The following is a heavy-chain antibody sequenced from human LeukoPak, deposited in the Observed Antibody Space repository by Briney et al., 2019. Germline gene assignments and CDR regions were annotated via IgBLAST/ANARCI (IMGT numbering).Heavy chain of an antibody. D-gene: IGHD3-16*02. CDR1: GFTFSSYA. CDR3: ANTATYVWGSYRHRPFDY. V-gene: IGHV3-23*01. CDR2: ISGSGGST. Sequence: GGSLRLSCAASGFTFSSYAMSWVRQAPGKGLEWVSAISGSGGSTYYADSVKGRFTISRDNSKNTLYLQMNSLRAEDTAVYYCANTATYVWGSYRHRPFDYWGQGTLVTVSS. J-gene: IGHJ4*02.